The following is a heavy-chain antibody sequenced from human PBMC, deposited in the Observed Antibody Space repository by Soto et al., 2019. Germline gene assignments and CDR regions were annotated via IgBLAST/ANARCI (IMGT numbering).Heavy chain of an antibody. Sequence: SVKVSCKASGGTFSRSAINWVRQAPGQGLEWMGGIIPVFGKPNYAQKFQGRVTITADESTSTAYMELRRLTSEDTAVYYCARDGTLYDSNGYYYVYWGQGTLVTVSS. CDR3: ARDGTLYDSNGYYYVY. CDR2: IIPVFGKP. J-gene: IGHJ4*02. CDR1: GGTFSRSA. V-gene: IGHV1-69*13. D-gene: IGHD3-22*01.